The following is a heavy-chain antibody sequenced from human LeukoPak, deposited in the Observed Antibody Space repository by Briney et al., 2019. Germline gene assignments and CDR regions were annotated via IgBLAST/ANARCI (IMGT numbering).Heavy chain of an antibody. J-gene: IGHJ4*02. CDR1: GFTFSSYA. D-gene: IGHD3-16*01. Sequence: PGGSLRLSCAASGFTFSSYAMHWVRQAPGKGLEWVALISYDGSNKYYADSVKGRFTISRDSSKNTLYLQMNSLRTEDTAVYYCAKVGDNWDFDYWGQGTLVSVSS. CDR3: AKVGDNWDFDY. V-gene: IGHV3-30*18. CDR2: ISYDGSNK.